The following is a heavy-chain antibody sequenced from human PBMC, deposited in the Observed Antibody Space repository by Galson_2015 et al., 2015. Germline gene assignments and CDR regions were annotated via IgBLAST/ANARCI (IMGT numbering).Heavy chain of an antibody. J-gene: IGHJ4*02. V-gene: IGHV3-30-3*01. CDR3: AREGPDY. Sequence: SLRLSCAASGFTFSSYAMHWVRQAPGKGLDWVAVISYDGSNKFYADTVKGRFTVSRDNSKNTLYLQMNSLRTEDTAVYYCAREGPDYWGQGTLVTVSS. CDR2: ISYDGSNK. CDR1: GFTFSSYA.